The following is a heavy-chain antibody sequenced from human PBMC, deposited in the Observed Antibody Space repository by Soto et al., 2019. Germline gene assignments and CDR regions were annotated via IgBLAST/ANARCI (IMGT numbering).Heavy chain of an antibody. V-gene: IGHV4-61*01. CDR1: GGSVTSGSHY. CDR3: ARGRGYGYGIDF. CDR2: IFYSGSD. J-gene: IGHJ4*02. D-gene: IGHD5-18*01. Sequence: QVQLQESGPGLVKPSETLSLTCTVSGGSVTSGSHYWSWIRQSPGKGLEFIAYIFYSGSDNYNPSLKSRVTTSIDTSKNQFSLNLRSVTTADTAVYYCARGRGYGYGIDFWGQGTLVTVSS.